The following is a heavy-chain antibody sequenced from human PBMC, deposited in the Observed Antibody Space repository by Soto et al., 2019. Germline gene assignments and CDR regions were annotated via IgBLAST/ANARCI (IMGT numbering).Heavy chain of an antibody. CDR2: TYYRSKWYN. CDR1: GDSVSSNSAA. Sequence: SQTPSLTCAISGDSVSSNSAAWNWIRQSPSRGLEWLGRTYYRSKWYNDYAVSVKSRITINPDTSKNQFSLQLNSATPEDTAVYYCARGSDGSGWYKGTPFDYWGQGTLVTVSS. J-gene: IGHJ4*02. V-gene: IGHV6-1*01. CDR3: ARGSDGSGWYKGTPFDY. D-gene: IGHD6-19*01.